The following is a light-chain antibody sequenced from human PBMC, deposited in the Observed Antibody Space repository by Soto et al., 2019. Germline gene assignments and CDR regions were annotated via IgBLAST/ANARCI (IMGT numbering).Light chain of an antibody. V-gene: IGKV3-11*01. Sequence: EIVLTQSPATLSLSPGETATLSCRASQSVSTWLTWHQQKPGQAPRLLIYDASKRATGIPARFSGSGSGTDFTLTISSLEPEDFAVYYCQQRSNWITFGQGTRLEIE. J-gene: IGKJ5*01. CDR2: DAS. CDR3: QQRSNWIT. CDR1: QSVSTW.